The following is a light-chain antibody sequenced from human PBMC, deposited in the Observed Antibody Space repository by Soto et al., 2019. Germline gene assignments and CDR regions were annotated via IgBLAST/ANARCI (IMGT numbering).Light chain of an antibody. CDR1: QSINSE. Sequence: EIVMTQSPATPSLSPGERAALSCRASQSINSELAWYQQKPGQPPRLLIYGASTRATGVPARFTGSESGSEFTPTISGLQSEDFAVYYCQQGHNWPLTFGQGTRLEI. CDR3: QQGHNWPLT. V-gene: IGKV3-15*01. J-gene: IGKJ2*01. CDR2: GAS.